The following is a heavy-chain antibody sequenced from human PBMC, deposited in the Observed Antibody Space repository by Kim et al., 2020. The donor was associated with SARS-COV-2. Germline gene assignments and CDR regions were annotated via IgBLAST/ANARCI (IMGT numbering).Heavy chain of an antibody. CDR3: ARNLWDLSRGWYFDL. CDR1: GFTFSGYW. CDR2: INSDGTIT. V-gene: IGHV3-74*01. J-gene: IGHJ2*01. Sequence: GGSLRLSCAASGFTFSGYWMHWVRQAPGKGLVWVSRINSDGTITNYADSVKGRFTISKDNAKNTLHLQVNSLRAEDTAVYYCARNLWDLSRGWYFDLWGRGTLVTVSS. D-gene: IGHD1-26*01.